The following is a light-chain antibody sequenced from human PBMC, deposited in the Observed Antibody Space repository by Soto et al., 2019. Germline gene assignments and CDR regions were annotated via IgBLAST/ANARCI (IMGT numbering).Light chain of an antibody. V-gene: IGKV1-5*03. CDR2: KAS. J-gene: IGKJ1*01. CDR3: QQYNSYPLT. CDR1: QSISSW. Sequence: DIQMTHSPSTLSASVGDRVTITCRASQSISSWLAWYQQKPGKAPKLLIYKASSLESGVPSRFSGSGSGTEFTLTISSLQPDDFATYYCQQYNSYPLTFGQGTKV.